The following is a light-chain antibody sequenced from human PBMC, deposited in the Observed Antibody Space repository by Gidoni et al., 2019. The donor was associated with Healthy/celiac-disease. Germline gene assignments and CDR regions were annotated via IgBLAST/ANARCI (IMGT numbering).Light chain of an antibody. CDR1: QDISNY. J-gene: IGKJ3*01. CDR3: QQYDNLLLFT. CDR2: DAS. V-gene: IGKV1-33*01. Sequence: DIQMTKSPSSLSASVGSRVTITCQASQDISNYLNWYQQKPGKAPKLLIYDASNFETGVPSRFSGSGSGTDFTFTISSLQPEVIATYYCQQYDNLLLFTFGPGTKVDIK.